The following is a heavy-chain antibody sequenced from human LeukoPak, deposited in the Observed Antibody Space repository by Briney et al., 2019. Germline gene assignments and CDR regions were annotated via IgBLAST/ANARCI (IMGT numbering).Heavy chain of an antibody. Sequence: PSETLSLTCTVSGGSISSSSYYWGWIRQPPGKGLEWIGSIYYSGSTYYNPSLKSRVTISVDTSKNQFSLKLSSVTAADTAVYYCASIPAAISDYYYYMDVWGKGTTVTVSS. J-gene: IGHJ6*03. D-gene: IGHD2-2*01. CDR1: GGSISSSSYY. V-gene: IGHV4-39*07. CDR2: IYYSGST. CDR3: ASIPAAISDYYYYMDV.